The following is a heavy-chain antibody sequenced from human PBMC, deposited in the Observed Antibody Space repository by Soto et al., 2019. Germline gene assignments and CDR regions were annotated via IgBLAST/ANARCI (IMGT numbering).Heavy chain of an antibody. CDR2: IIPMFGTS. J-gene: IGHJ4*02. V-gene: IGHV1-69*01. Sequence: GXSVKVSCAAPGGPFISYSLNWVRQAPGQGLEWVGGIIPMFGTSNYAQKFQGRVTITADGSTTTAYMELRSLRSEDTAVYYCARDTGATPRKNYFDYWGQGTLVTVSS. CDR3: ARDTGATPRKNYFDY. D-gene: IGHD1-1*01. CDR1: GGPFISYS.